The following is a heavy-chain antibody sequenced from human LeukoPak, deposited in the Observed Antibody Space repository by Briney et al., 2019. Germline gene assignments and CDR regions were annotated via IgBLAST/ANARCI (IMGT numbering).Heavy chain of an antibody. CDR2: IKQDGSEK. J-gene: IGHJ4*02. V-gene: IGHV3-7*01. D-gene: IGHD3-16*02. CDR1: GFTFSSYW. CDR3: ARDRVWGSYRWYYFDY. Sequence: GGSLRLSCAASGFTFSSYWTSWVRQAPGKGLEWVANIKQDGSEKYYVDSVKGRFTISRDNAKNSLYLQMNSLRAEDTAVYYCARDRVWGSYRWYYFDYWGQGTLVTVSS.